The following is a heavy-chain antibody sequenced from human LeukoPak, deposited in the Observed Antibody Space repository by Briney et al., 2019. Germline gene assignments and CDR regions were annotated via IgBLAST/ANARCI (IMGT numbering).Heavy chain of an antibody. CDR2: IIPLFGTA. Sequence: SVKVSCKASGGTLSSYAISRVRQAPGQGLEWMGGIIPLFGTAHYAQKFQGRVTITADESTSTAYMEMSSLRYEDTAVYYWTRPSGCGEFQLESGFQEAFDIWGQGTMVTVSS. V-gene: IGHV1-69*13. CDR1: GGTLSSYA. CDR3: TRPSGCGEFQLESGFQEAFDI. J-gene: IGHJ3*02. D-gene: IGHD3-10*01.